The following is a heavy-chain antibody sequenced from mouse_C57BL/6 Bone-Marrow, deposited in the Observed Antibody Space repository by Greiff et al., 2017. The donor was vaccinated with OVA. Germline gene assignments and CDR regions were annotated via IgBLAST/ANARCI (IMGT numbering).Heavy chain of an antibody. CDR3: ARIAGIYYYGSSYVGFAY. CDR2: IWWDDDK. J-gene: IGHJ3*01. D-gene: IGHD1-1*01. V-gene: IGHV8-8*01. Sequence: QVTLKVCGPGILQPSQTLSLTCSFSGFSLSTFGMGVGWIRQPSGKGLEWLAHIWWDDDKYYNPALKSRLTISKDTSKNQVFLKIANVDTADTATYYCARIAGIYYYGSSYVGFAYWGQGTLVTVSA. CDR1: GFSLSTFGMG.